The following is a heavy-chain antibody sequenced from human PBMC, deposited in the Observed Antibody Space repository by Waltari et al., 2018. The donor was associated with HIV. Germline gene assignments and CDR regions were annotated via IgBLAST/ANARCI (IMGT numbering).Heavy chain of an antibody. CDR2: IKKEGSEK. Sequence: EGQLVESGGGLVQPGGSLRLSCAASGFTFSSYWMSWVRQAPGKGLGWVANIKKEGSEKYYGDSVKGRFTISRDNAKNSLYLQMNSLRAEDTAVYFCARRRGSYCLDYWGQGTLVTVSS. D-gene: IGHD1-26*01. V-gene: IGHV3-7*01. CDR3: ARRRGSYCLDY. CDR1: GFTFSSYW. J-gene: IGHJ4*02.